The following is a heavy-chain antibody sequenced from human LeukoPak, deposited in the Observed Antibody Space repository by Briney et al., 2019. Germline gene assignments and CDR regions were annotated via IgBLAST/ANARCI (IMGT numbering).Heavy chain of an antibody. CDR3: AKDNRYYYDSSGYYDY. Sequence: GGSLRLSCAASGFTFDDYAMHWVRQAPGKGLEWVSGISWNSGSIGYADSAKGRFTISRDNAKNSLYLQMNSLRAEDTALYYCAKDNRYYYDSSGYYDYWGQGTLVTVSS. J-gene: IGHJ4*02. V-gene: IGHV3-9*01. CDR1: GFTFDDYA. CDR2: ISWNSGSI. D-gene: IGHD3-22*01.